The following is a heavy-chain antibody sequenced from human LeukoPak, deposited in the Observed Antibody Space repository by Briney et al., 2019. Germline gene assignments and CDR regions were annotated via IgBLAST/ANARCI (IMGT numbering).Heavy chain of an antibody. J-gene: IGHJ3*02. CDR3: AKDSRKAAPIVFDAFDI. CDR2: IRYDGSNK. CDR1: GFSFSDYN. V-gene: IGHV3-30*02. Sequence: PGGSLRLSCAASGFSFSDYNMHWVRQAPGKGLEWVAFIRYDGSNKYYADSVKGRFTISRDNSKNTLYLQMNSLRAEDTAVYYCAKDSRKAAPIVFDAFDIWGQGTMVTVSS. D-gene: IGHD2-15*01.